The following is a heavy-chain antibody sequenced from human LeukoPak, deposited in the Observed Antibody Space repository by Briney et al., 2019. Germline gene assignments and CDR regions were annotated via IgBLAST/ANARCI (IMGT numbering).Heavy chain of an antibody. D-gene: IGHD3-10*01. CDR2: INHSGST. Sequence: SETLSLTCAVYGGSFIGFHWNWIRQAPGKGLEWIGDINHSGSTNYNPSLTSRVTISVDPSKNQFSLNLSSVTAADTAVYYCARQAIGFGEFHFDYWGQGTLVTVSS. V-gene: IGHV4-34*01. J-gene: IGHJ4*02. CDR1: GGSFIGFH. CDR3: ARQAIGFGEFHFDY.